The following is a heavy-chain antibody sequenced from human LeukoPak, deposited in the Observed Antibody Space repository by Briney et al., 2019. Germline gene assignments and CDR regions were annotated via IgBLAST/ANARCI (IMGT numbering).Heavy chain of an antibody. CDR1: GFTFSDYY. J-gene: IGHJ4*02. CDR3: ASFQWLRYFDF. V-gene: IGHV3-11*01. Sequence: GGSLRPSCAASGFTFSDYYMIWLRQAPGKGLESVSYIPISGSTIYYTDSVKGRFTISRDNAKNSLFLQMNSLRAEDTAVYFCASFQWLRYFDFWGQGTLVTVSS. D-gene: IGHD5-12*01. CDR2: IPISGSTI.